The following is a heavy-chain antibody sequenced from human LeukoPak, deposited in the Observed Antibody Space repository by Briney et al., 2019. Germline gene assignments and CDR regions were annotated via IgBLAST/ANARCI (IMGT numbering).Heavy chain of an antibody. Sequence: TSETLSLTCTVSGGSISSGHYYWTWIRQPAGKGLEWIGRIYTSGSTNYNPSLKSRVTISVDTSKIQFSLKLNSVTAADTAVYYCARETWSCRSTSCSATNDAFDIWGQGTVVTVSS. V-gene: IGHV4-61*02. CDR3: ARETWSCRSTSCSATNDAFDI. J-gene: IGHJ3*02. CDR2: IYTSGST. CDR1: GGSISSGHYY. D-gene: IGHD2-2*01.